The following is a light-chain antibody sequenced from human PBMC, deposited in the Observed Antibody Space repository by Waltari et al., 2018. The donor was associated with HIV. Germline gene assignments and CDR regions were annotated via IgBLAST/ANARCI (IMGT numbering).Light chain of an antibody. Sequence: ELVLTQSPGTLSLSPGERATLSCRASQSVSSSYLAWYQQEPGQAPRLLIYAASRRATGSPDRFSGSGSGTDFTLTISGLEPEDFAVYYCQQYGSSPYTFGQGTNLEIK. V-gene: IGKV3-20*01. J-gene: IGKJ2*01. CDR3: QQYGSSPYT. CDR1: QSVSSSY. CDR2: AAS.